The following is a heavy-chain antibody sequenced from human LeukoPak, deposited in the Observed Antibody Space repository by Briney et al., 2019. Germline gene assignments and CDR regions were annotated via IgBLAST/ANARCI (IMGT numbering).Heavy chain of an antibody. D-gene: IGHD3-9*01. V-gene: IGHV3-21*01. CDR2: ITASSSYL. CDR3: ARSGLDWYFDY. Sequence: GGSLRLSCAASGFTFNNYNINWVRQAPGKGLEWVSSITASSSYLYYADSVRGRFTISRDNAKNSLYLQMNSLRAEDTAVYYCARSGLDWYFDYWGLGTLVTVSS. J-gene: IGHJ4*02. CDR1: GFTFNNYN.